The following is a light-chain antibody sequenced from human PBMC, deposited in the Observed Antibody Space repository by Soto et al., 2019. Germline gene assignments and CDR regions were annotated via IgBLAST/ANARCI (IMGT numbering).Light chain of an antibody. J-gene: IGLJ3*02. Sequence: QSVLTQPPSASGTPGQRVTISCSGSSSNIGSNTVNWYQQLPGTAPKLLTYDNNQRPSGVHDRFSGSKSGTSASLAISGLQSEDEAHYYCATWDDDLNGWVFGGGTKLTVL. CDR3: ATWDDDLNGWV. CDR1: SSNIGSNT. V-gene: IGLV1-44*01. CDR2: DNN.